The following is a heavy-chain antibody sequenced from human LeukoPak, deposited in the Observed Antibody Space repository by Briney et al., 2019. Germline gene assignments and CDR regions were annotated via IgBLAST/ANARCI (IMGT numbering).Heavy chain of an antibody. D-gene: IGHD3-3*01. V-gene: IGHV3-23*01. CDR1: GFTFTSFA. CDR2: ISGSGGST. J-gene: IGHJ4*02. Sequence: GGSLRLSCAASGFTFTSFAMTWVRQAPGKGLEWVSTISGSGGSTYYADSVKGRFTISRDSSKNTLYLQMNSLRAEDTAVYYCAREVDFWSRGNFDYWGQGTLVTVSS. CDR3: AREVDFWSRGNFDY.